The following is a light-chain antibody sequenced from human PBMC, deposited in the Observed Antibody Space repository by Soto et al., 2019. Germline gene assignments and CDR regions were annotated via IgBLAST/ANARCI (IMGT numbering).Light chain of an antibody. J-gene: IGKJ5*01. CDR3: QQGHSNPIT. CDR2: AAS. V-gene: IGKV1-39*01. Sequence: QMTQSPCTLSASVGDTLISTYVNWYQKKPGKAPKLLIYAASILQSGVPSRFSGSGSGTDLTITICSLKPEDGATYDGQQGHSNPITLGQGTRLEIK. CDR1: STY.